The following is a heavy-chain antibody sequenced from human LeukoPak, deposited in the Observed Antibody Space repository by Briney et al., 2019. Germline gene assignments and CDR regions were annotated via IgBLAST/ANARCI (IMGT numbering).Heavy chain of an antibody. D-gene: IGHD6-13*01. J-gene: IGHJ4*02. Sequence: GRSLRLSCAASGFTFSSYAMHWVRQAPGKGLEWVAVISYDGSNEYYADSVKGRFTISRDNSKNTLYLQMNSLRAEDTAVYYCARVSGYSSSWDDYWGQGTLVTVSS. CDR2: ISYDGSNE. CDR1: GFTFSSYA. CDR3: ARVSGYSSSWDDY. V-gene: IGHV3-30*04.